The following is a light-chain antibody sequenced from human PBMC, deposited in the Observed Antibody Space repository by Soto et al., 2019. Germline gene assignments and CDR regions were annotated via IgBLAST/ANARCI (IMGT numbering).Light chain of an antibody. CDR3: QQFKTYPALS. CDR2: DVS. Sequence: AIQLTQSPSSLSASVGDRVTITCRASQGISSALAWYQQKPGKSPNLLIYDVSGLESGVRSRFSGSRSVTDFTLTIRSLQPEEVATYCCQQFKTYPALSFVGGTKVEIK. J-gene: IGKJ4*01. CDR1: QGISSA. V-gene: IGKV1-13*02.